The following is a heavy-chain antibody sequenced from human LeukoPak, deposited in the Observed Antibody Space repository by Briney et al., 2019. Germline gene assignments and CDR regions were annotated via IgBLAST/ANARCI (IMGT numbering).Heavy chain of an antibody. D-gene: IGHD6-19*01. CDR3: VEEAGSVAGRFDH. J-gene: IGHJ4*02. CDR2: IQYDGISK. Sequence: PGESLKISCAASGLIFSNYGMHWVRQAPGKGLEWVTFIQYDGISKYYADSVKGRFTISRDNSKNTLYSQMNSLRPEDTTVYYCVEEAGSVAGRFDHWGQGNMVTVSS. CDR1: GLIFSNYG. V-gene: IGHV3-30*02.